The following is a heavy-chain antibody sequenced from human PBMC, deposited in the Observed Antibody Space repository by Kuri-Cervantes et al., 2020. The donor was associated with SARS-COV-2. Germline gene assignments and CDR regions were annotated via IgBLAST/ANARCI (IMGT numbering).Heavy chain of an antibody. CDR3: ARGGLFEYQNWFDP. CDR2: ISAYNGNT. CDR1: GYTFTSYV. D-gene: IGHD3-22*01. V-gene: IGHV1-18*01. Sequence: ASVKVFCKASGYTFTSYVISWVRQAPGQGLEWMGWISAYNGNTNYAQKLQGRVTMTRDTSTSTVYMELSSLRSEDTAVYYCARGGLFEYQNWFDPWGQGTLVTVSS. J-gene: IGHJ5*02.